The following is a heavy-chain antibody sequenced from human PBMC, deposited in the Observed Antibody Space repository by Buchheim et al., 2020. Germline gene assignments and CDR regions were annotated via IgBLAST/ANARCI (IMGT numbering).Heavy chain of an antibody. CDR1: GASISSGGYY. CDR2: IYYSGST. D-gene: IGHD3-10*01. J-gene: IGHJ3*01. CDR3: ARGNAPMGAFDL. V-gene: IGHV4-31*03. Sequence: QVQLQESGPGLVKPSQTLSLNCTVSGASISSGGYYWSWIRQLPGKGLEWIGYIYYSGSTYFNPSLKHRVPMSVDTSKNQFSLKLSSVTAADTAVYYCARGNAPMGAFDLWGQGT.